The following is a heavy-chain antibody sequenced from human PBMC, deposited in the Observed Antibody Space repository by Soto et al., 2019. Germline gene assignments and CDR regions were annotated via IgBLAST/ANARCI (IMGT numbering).Heavy chain of an antibody. Sequence: ASVKVSCKASGYTFTGYYMHWVRQAPGQGLEWMGWINPNSGGTNYAQKFQGWVTMTRDTSISTAYMELSRLRSDDTAVYYCARATSHFLYYFDYWGQGTLVTVSS. V-gene: IGHV1-2*04. D-gene: IGHD2-2*01. CDR3: ARATSHFLYYFDY. CDR2: INPNSGGT. J-gene: IGHJ4*02. CDR1: GYTFTGYY.